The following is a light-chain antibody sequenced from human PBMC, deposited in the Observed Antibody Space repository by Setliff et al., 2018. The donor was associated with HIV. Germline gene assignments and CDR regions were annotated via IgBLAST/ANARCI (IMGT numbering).Light chain of an antibody. J-gene: IGLJ1*01. CDR1: RSDVGAYNY. Sequence: QSVLTQPASVSGSPGQSITISCTGTRSDVGAYNYVSWYQQHPGKAPKLMIYDVSSRPSGVPDRFSGSKSGYTASLTISGLQAEDEADYYCSSYTSSSTPYVFGTGTKVTVL. V-gene: IGLV2-14*03. CDR2: DVS. CDR3: SSYTSSSTPYV.